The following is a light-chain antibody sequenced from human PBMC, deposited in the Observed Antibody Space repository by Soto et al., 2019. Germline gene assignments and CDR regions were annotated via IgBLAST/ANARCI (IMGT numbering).Light chain of an antibody. CDR3: GSYTSTDSLI. CDR1: SNDVGGYNF. V-gene: IGLV2-14*01. J-gene: IGLJ2*01. CDR2: EVT. Sequence: QSALTQPASVSGSPGQWITISCTGSSNDVGGYNFVSWYQQHPGKAPKLLIYEVTNRPSGISDRFSGSRSGNTASLTISGLHPEDEADYYCGSYTSTDSLIFGGGTKLTVL.